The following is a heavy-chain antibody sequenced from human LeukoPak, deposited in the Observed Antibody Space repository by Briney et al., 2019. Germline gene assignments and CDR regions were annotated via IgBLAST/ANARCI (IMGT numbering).Heavy chain of an antibody. Sequence: ASVTVSCKASGYTFTVYYMHWVRQAPGQGLEWMGWINPNSGGTNYAQKFQGRVTMTRDTSISTAYMELSRLRSDDTAVYYCAFYSSSSGTFDYWGQGTLVTVSS. CDR3: AFYSSSSGTFDY. V-gene: IGHV1-2*02. D-gene: IGHD6-13*01. CDR2: INPNSGGT. J-gene: IGHJ4*02. CDR1: GYTFTVYY.